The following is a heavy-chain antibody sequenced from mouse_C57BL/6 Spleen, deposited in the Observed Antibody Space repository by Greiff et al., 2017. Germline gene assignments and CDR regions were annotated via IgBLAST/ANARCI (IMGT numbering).Heavy chain of an antibody. J-gene: IGHJ1*03. CDR3: ARRAGYCSSSGYFEV. Sequence: VQLQQPGAELVKPGASVKLSCKASGYTFTSYWMHWVKQRPGQGLEWIGMIRPNSGSTNYNEKFKSKATLTVDKSSSTAYMQLSSLTSEDSAVYYCARRAGYCSSSGYFEVWGTGTTVTVSS. CDR2: IRPNSGST. D-gene: IGHD1-1*01. CDR1: GYTFTSYW. V-gene: IGHV1-64*01.